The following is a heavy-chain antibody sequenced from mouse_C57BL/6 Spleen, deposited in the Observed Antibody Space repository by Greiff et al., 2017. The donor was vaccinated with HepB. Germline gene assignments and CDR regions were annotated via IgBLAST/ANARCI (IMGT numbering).Heavy chain of an antibody. Sequence: QVHVKQSGAELARPGASVKLSCKASGYTFTSYGISWVKQRPGRGLEWIGRIDPNSGGTKYNEKFKSKATLTVDKPSSTAYMQLSSLTSEDSAVYYCARSVATRYYFDYGGQGTTLTVSS. CDR1: GYTFTSYG. D-gene: IGHD1-1*01. CDR3: ARSVATRYYFDY. V-gene: IGHV1-72*01. CDR2: IDPNSGGT. J-gene: IGHJ2*01.